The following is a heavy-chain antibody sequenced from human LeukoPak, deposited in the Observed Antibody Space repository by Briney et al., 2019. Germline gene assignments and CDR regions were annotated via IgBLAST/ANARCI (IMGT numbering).Heavy chain of an antibody. CDR1: GYTVTCYY. V-gene: IGHV1-2*02. CDR2: INPNSGGT. J-gene: IGHJ3*02. Sequence: GASVKLSCTASGYTVTCYYMNWVRQAPRQGLEWMGWINPNSGGTNYAQKFPGRVTMIRDTSISTAYMELSRLRSDYTAVYCCARGVVLVNYAFDIWGQGTMVTVSS. D-gene: IGHD2-21*01. CDR3: ARGVVLVNYAFDI.